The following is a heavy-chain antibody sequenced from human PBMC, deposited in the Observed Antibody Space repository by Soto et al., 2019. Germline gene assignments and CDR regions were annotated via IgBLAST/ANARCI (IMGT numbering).Heavy chain of an antibody. Sequence: VSLRLCCAASGFTFSSYAMSGVRQAPGKGLAWVSTISGGGTSTYYADSVKGRFTISRDNSKNTLYLQMNSLRAEDTAVYFCAKDVSGDGYDLLFASWFFDLWGRGTLVTVSS. D-gene: IGHD5-12*01. CDR3: AKDVSGDGYDLLFASWFFDL. V-gene: IGHV3-23*01. J-gene: IGHJ2*01. CDR2: ISGGGTST. CDR1: GFTFSSYA.